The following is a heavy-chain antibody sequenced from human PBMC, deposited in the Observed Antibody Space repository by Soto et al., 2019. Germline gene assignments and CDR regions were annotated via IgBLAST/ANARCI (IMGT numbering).Heavy chain of an antibody. D-gene: IGHD5-12*01. CDR1: GYTFSDYF. V-gene: IGHV1-46*01. CDR3: GRGRQKWRRNDAFDI. Sequence: ASVKVSCKASGYTFSDYFMHWVRQAPGQGLEWVGLINPAGGATSYPQKFQGSVSLTVDTTTNTFYIELRSLTSEDTAVYYCGRGRQKWRRNDAFDIWGQGTLV. CDR2: INPAGGAT. J-gene: IGHJ3*02.